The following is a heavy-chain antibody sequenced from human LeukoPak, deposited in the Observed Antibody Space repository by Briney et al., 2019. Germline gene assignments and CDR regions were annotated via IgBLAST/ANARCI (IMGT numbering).Heavy chain of an antibody. V-gene: IGHV3-21*01. CDR3: ARDPRTTVTTDDAFDI. CDR1: GFTFSSYS. Sequence: GGSLRLSCAASGFTFSSYSMNWVRQAPGKVLEGVSSISSSSSYIYYADSVKGRFTISRDNAKNSLYLQMNSLRAEDTAVYYCARDPRTTVTTDDAFDIWGQGTMVTVSS. CDR2: ISSSSSYI. J-gene: IGHJ3*02. D-gene: IGHD4-17*01.